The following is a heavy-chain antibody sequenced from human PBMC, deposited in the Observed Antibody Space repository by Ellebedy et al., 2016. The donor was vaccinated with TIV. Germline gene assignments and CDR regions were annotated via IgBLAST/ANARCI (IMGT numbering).Heavy chain of an antibody. CDR2: IDPSDSYT. D-gene: IGHD1-26*01. CDR1: GYSFTSYW. Sequence: GESLKISCKGSGYSFTSYWISWVRLMPGKGLEWMGRIDPSDSYTNYSPSFQGHVTISADKSISTAYLQWSSLKASDTAMYYCARLGEWELSQNYWGQGTLVTVSS. V-gene: IGHV5-10-1*01. J-gene: IGHJ4*02. CDR3: ARLGEWELSQNY.